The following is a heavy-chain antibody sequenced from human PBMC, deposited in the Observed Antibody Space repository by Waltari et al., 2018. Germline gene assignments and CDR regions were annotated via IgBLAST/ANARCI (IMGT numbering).Heavy chain of an antibody. CDR2: SNRDGGST. Sequence: EVQLVESGGGLVQPGGSLRLSCAASGFTFSSYWMHWVRQAPGKGLVCVSRSNRDGGSTSYADSVTGRFTISRDNAKNTLYLQMNSLRAEDTAVYYCARDLEKWRQAFDIWGQGTMVTVSS. J-gene: IGHJ3*02. CDR3: ARDLEKWRQAFDI. CDR1: GFTFSSYW. V-gene: IGHV3-74*01. D-gene: IGHD1-1*01.